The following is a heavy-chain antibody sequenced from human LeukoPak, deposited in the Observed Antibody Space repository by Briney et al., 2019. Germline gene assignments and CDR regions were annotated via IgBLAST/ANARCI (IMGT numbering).Heavy chain of an antibody. CDR2: IGTASDT. CDR1: GFTFSSFD. V-gene: IGHV3-13*01. D-gene: IGHD3/OR15-3a*01. Sequence: GGSLRLSCAASGFTFSSFDRHWVREPTGQGLECVSTIGTASDTYYPGSVEGRFPLSRDNAKNSLYLQMNSLTAGDTAVYYCARGPPRGQYYYMDVWGKGPTVTVSS. CDR3: ARGPPRGQYYYMDV. J-gene: IGHJ6*03.